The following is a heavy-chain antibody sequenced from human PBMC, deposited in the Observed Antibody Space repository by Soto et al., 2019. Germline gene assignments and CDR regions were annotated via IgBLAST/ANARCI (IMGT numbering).Heavy chain of an antibody. J-gene: IGHJ4*02. V-gene: IGHV4-59*01. Sequence: PSETLSLTCTVSGGSISSYYWSWIRQPPGKGLEWIGYIYYSGSTNYNPSLKSRVTISVDTSKNQFSLKLSSVTAADTAVYYCASGGPRGYYYDYWGQGTLVTVSS. D-gene: IGHD3-10*01. CDR3: ASGGPRGYYYDY. CDR1: GGSISSYY. CDR2: IYYSGST.